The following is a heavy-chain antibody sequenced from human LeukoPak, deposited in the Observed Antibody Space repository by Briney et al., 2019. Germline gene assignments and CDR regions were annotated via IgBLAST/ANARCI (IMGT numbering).Heavy chain of an antibody. D-gene: IGHD5-12*01. CDR2: INPNSGGT. CDR1: GYIFTAYY. V-gene: IGHV1-2*02. CDR3: ARSLTVDIEGVYFDY. Sequence: ASVKVSCKASGYIFTAYYMHWERQAPGQGPEWMGWINPNSGGTNFGQKFQGRVTMTRDTSISTAYMDLSSLRSDDTAVYYCARSLTVDIEGVYFDYWGQGTPVTVSS. J-gene: IGHJ4*02.